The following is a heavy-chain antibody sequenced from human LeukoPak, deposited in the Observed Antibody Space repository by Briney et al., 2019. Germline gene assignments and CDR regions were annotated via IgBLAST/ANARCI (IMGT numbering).Heavy chain of an antibody. V-gene: IGHV4-39*01. Sequence: PSETLSLTCTVSGGSISGSNYYWGWIRQPPGKGLEWIGSIYYSGSNSYSPSLKSRVTISVDTSKNQFSLKLSSVTAADTAVYYCARHAYYADNGYYGTFAPWGQGTLVTVSS. D-gene: IGHD3-16*01. CDR1: GGSISGSNYY. J-gene: IGHJ5*02. CDR2: IYYSGSN. CDR3: ARHAYYADNGYYGTFAP.